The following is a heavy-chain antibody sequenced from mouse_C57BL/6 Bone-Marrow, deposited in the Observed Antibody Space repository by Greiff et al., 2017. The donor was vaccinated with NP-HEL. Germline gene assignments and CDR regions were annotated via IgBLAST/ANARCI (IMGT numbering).Heavy chain of an antibody. CDR2: INPNNGGT. V-gene: IGHV1-26*01. CDR3: ARERDGAY. D-gene: IGHD3-3*01. CDR1: GYTFTDYY. J-gene: IGHJ3*01. Sequence: VQLQQSGPELVKPGASVKISCKASGYTFTDYYMNWVKQSHGKSLEWIGDINPNNGGTSYNQKFKGKATLTVDKSSSTAYMELRSLTSEDSAVYYCARERDGAYWGQGTLVTVSA.